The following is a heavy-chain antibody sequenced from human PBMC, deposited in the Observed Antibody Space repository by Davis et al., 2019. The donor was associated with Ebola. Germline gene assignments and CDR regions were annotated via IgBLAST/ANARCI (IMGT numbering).Heavy chain of an antibody. J-gene: IGHJ4*02. CDR2: INTSAGST. V-gene: IGHV1-46*01. CDR1: GYTFTTYH. CDR3: AREEDY. Sequence: ASVKVSCKASGYTFTTYHIHWVRQGPGQGLEWIGIINTSAGSTFSAQKFQGRVTMTRDTSTSTVYMELSSPTSEDTAVYFCAREEDYWGQGTLVTVSS.